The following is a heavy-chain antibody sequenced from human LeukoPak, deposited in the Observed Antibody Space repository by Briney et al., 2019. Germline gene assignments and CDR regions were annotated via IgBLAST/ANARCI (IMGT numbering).Heavy chain of an antibody. Sequence: SETLSLTCTVSGGSISSGSYYWSWIRQPAGNGLEWIGRIYTSGSTNYNPSLKSRVTISVDTSKNQFSLKLSSVTAADTAVYYCARDRSYYGSGSLPDYWGQGTLVTVSS. D-gene: IGHD3-10*01. CDR2: IYTSGST. V-gene: IGHV4-61*02. J-gene: IGHJ4*02. CDR3: ARDRSYYGSGSLPDY. CDR1: GGSISSGSYY.